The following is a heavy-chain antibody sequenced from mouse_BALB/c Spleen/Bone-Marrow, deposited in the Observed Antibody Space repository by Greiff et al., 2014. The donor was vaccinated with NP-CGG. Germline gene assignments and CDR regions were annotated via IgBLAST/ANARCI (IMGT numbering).Heavy chain of an antibody. CDR1: GYTFTAYA. CDR3: ARNFYGSSYFDY. Sequence: VQLVESGPEVVRPGVSVKLSCKGSGYTFTAYAMHWVKQSHAESLEWIGLISTYSGNTHYNQDFKGKATMTVDKSSSTAYMEPARLTSEDSAIYYCARNFYGSSYFDYWGQGTTLTVSS. J-gene: IGHJ2*01. D-gene: IGHD1-1*01. V-gene: IGHV1-67*01. CDR2: ISTYSGNT.